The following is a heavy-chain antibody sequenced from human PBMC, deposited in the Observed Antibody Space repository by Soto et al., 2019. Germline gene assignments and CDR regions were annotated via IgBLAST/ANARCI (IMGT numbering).Heavy chain of an antibody. J-gene: IGHJ4*02. CDR3: ARLTLAHDSSGYHIFDY. V-gene: IGHV4-4*02. CDR1: GGSVSSPQW. D-gene: IGHD3-22*01. Sequence: LSLTCAVSGGSVSSPQWWTWVRQAPGKGLEWLGDIYHVGITKYNPALKSHVTMSVDRSINTAYLEWSSLKASDTAMYYCARLTLAHDSSGYHIFDYWGLGTLVTVSS. CDR2: IYHVGIT.